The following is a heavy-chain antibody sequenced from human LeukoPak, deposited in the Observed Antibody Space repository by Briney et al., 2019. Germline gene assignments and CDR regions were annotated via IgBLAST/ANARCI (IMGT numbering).Heavy chain of an antibody. CDR3: ATGLAYFISTSCFCFDP. J-gene: IGHJ5*02. V-gene: IGHV4-34*01. CDR2: INHSGST. Sequence: SETLSLTCAVYGGSFSGYYWSWIRQPPGKGLEWIGEINHSGSTNYNPSLKSRVTISLDTSKNQFSLMLSYVLAADTAVYYYATGLAYFISTSCFCFDPWGQGTLVTVSS. D-gene: IGHD2-2*01. CDR1: GGSFSGYY.